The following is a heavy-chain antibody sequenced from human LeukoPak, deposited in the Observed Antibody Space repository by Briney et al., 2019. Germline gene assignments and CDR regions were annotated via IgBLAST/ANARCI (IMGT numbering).Heavy chain of an antibody. CDR2: IYHSGST. J-gene: IGHJ3*02. Sequence: PSETLSLTCTVSGYSISSGYYWGWIRQPPGKGLEWIGSIYHSGSTYYNPSLKSRVTISVDKSKNQFSLKLSSVTAADTAVYYCARRYDAFDIWGQGTMVTVSS. V-gene: IGHV4-38-2*02. CDR1: GYSISSGYY. CDR3: ARRYDAFDI.